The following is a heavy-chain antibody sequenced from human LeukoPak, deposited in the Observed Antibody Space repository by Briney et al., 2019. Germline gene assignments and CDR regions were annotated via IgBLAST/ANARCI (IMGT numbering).Heavy chain of an antibody. CDR3: SRVVGATWYFDY. D-gene: IGHD1-26*01. CDR2: INHSGST. CDR1: GGCFSGYY. J-gene: IGHJ4*02. V-gene: IGHV4-34*01. Sequence: SETLSLTCAVYGGCFSGYYWSWIRQPPGKGLEWIGEINHSGSTNYNPSLKSRVTISVDTSKNQFSLKLSSVTAADTAVYYCSRVVGATWYFDYWGQGTLVTVSS.